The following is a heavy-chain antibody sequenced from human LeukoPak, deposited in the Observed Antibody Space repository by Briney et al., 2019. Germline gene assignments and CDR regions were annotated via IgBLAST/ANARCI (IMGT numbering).Heavy chain of an antibody. V-gene: IGHV3-74*01. CDR3: ARTSTLNYDFWSGIEGAFDI. CDR2: INSDGSST. J-gene: IGHJ3*02. Sequence: LAGGSLRLSCAASGFTFSNYAMSWVRQAPGKGLVWVSRINSDGSSTGYADSVKGRFTISRDNAKNTLYLQMNSLRAEDTAVYYCARTSTLNYDFWSGIEGAFDIWGQGTMVTVSS. CDR1: GFTFSNYA. D-gene: IGHD3-3*01.